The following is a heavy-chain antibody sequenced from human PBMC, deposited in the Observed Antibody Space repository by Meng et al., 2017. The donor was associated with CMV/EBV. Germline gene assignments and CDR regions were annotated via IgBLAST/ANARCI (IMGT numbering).Heavy chain of an antibody. CDR1: GFTFSSYG. CDR2: ISSSGSTI. J-gene: IGHJ4*02. V-gene: IGHV3-48*04. CDR3: ARNLSPRTLRFLEWLPTGGWVDY. Sequence: GGSLRLSCAASGFTFSSYGMHWVRQAPGKGLEWVSYISSSGSTIYYADSVKGRFTISRDNAKNSLYLQMNSLRAEDTAVYYCARNLSPRTLRFLEWLPTGGWVDYWGQGTLVTVSS. D-gene: IGHD3-3*01.